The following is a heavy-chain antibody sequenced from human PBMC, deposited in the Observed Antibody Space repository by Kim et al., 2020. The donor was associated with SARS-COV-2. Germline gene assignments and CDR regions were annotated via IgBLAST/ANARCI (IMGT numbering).Heavy chain of an antibody. Sequence: SETLSLTCTVSGGSISSSSYYWGWIRQPPGKGLEWIGSIYYSGSTYYNPSLKSRVTISVDTSKNQFSLKLSSVTAADTAVYYCARPRAYGDYALDYWGQGTLLTVSS. D-gene: IGHD4-17*01. CDR1: GGSISSSSYY. V-gene: IGHV4-39*01. J-gene: IGHJ4*02. CDR3: ARPRAYGDYALDY. CDR2: IYYSGST.